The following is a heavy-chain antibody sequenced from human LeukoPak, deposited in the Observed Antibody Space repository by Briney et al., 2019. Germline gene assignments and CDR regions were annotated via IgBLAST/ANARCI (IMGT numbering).Heavy chain of an antibody. CDR2: IYYSGST. V-gene: IGHV4-59*01. CDR1: GGSISSYY. D-gene: IGHD3-22*01. J-gene: IGHJ6*02. Sequence: SETLSLTCTVSGGSISSYYWSWIRQPPGKGLEWIGYIYYSGSTNYNPSLKSRVTISVDTSKNQFSLKLSSVTAADTAVYYCASNYYYASSGYYPRGYYYGMDVWGQGTTVTVSS. CDR3: ASNYYYASSGYYPRGYYYGMDV.